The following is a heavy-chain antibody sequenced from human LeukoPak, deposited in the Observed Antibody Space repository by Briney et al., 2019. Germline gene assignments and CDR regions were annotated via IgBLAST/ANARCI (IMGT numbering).Heavy chain of an antibody. J-gene: IGHJ4*02. V-gene: IGHV3-48*02. D-gene: IGHD3-16*01. CDR3: GREPGGATLGAFD. CDR1: GFTFGTYS. CDR2: STSSSSTI. Sequence: GGSLRLSCAASGFTFGTYSMSWVRQPPGKGLEWVSYSTSSSSTIYYADSVKGRFTISRDNAKNSLYLQMKSLRDEDTAVYYCGREPGGATLGAFDYGARETLVTVS.